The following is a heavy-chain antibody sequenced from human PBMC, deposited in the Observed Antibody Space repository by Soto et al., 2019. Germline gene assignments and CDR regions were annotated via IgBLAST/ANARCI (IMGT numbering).Heavy chain of an antibody. D-gene: IGHD2-15*01. CDR3: ARDHCSGGSCYLDFDY. CDR2: IIPILGIA. Sequence: QVQLVQSGAEVQKPGSSVKVSCKASGGTFSSYTISWVRQAPGQGLEWMGRIIPILGIANYAQKFQGRVTITADKSTSTAYMELSSLRSEDTAVYYCARDHCSGGSCYLDFDYWGQGTLVTVSS. CDR1: GGTFSSYT. V-gene: IGHV1-69*08. J-gene: IGHJ4*02.